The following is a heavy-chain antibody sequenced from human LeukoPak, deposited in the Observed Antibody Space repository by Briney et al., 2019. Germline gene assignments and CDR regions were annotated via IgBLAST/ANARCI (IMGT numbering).Heavy chain of an antibody. Sequence: VASVKVPCKASGYTFTSYAMHWVRQAPGQRLEWMGWINAGNGNTKYSQKFQGRVTITRDTSASTAYMELSSLRSEDTAVYYCARDKDYDSSGDPTFDYWGQGTLVTVSS. CDR3: ARDKDYDSSGDPTFDY. J-gene: IGHJ4*02. D-gene: IGHD3-22*01. CDR1: GYTFTSYA. V-gene: IGHV1-3*01. CDR2: INAGNGNT.